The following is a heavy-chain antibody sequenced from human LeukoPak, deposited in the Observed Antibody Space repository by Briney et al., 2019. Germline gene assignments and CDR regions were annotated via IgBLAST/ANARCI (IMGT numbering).Heavy chain of an antibody. V-gene: IGHV4-34*01. CDR1: GGSFSGYY. J-gene: IGHJ4*02. Sequence: SETLSLTCAVYGGSFSGYYWSWIRQPPGKGLEWIGEINHSGSTNYNPSLKSRVTVSVDTSKNQFSLNLSSVTAADTAVYYCARSAVAGTGVDYWGQGTLVTVSS. D-gene: IGHD6-19*01. CDR2: INHSGST. CDR3: ARSAVAGTGVDY.